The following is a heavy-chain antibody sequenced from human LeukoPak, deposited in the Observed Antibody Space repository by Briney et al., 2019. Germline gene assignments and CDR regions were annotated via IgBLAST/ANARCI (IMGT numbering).Heavy chain of an antibody. CDR1: GFTFSSYA. CDR2: ISYDGSNK. Sequence: HPGGSLRLSCAASGFTFSSYAMHWVRQAPGKGLEWVAVISYDGSNKYYADSVKGRFTISRDNSKNTLYLQMSSLRAEDTAVYYCARDKDYGGRGRFDYWGQGTLVTVSS. V-gene: IGHV3-30-3*01. D-gene: IGHD4-23*01. J-gene: IGHJ4*02. CDR3: ARDKDYGGRGRFDY.